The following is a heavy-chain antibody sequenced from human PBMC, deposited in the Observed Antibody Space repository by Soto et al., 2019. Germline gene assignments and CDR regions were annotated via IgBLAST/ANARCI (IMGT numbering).Heavy chain of an antibody. J-gene: IGHJ6*02. Sequence: SETLSLTCAVSGDSIRTFYWNWFRQPAGGGMEWIGRFSLSGDTDYNPSLRSRLTMSFDTSKSQFSLSLTSVTAADAGVYYCAREVKQRLGYYYIGLDVWGQGTTVTVSS. CDR2: FSLSGDT. V-gene: IGHV4-4*07. CDR1: GDSIRTFY. D-gene: IGHD6-25*01. CDR3: AREVKQRLGYYYIGLDV.